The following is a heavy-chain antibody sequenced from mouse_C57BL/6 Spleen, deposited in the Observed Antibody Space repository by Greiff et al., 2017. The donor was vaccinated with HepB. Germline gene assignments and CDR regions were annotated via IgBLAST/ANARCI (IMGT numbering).Heavy chain of an antibody. CDR1: GFNIKDDY. CDR2: IDPENGDT. Sequence: VQLKQSGAELVRPGASVKLSCTASGFNIKDDYMHWVKQRPEQGLEWIGWIDPENGDTEYASKFQGKATITADTSSNTAYLQLSSLTSEDTAVYYCTTRGQLRLYFDYWGQGTTLTVSS. D-gene: IGHD3-2*02. CDR3: TTRGQLRLYFDY. V-gene: IGHV14-4*01. J-gene: IGHJ2*01.